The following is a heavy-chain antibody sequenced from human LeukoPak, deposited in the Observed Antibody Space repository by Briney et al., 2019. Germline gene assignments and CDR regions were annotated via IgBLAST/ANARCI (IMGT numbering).Heavy chain of an antibody. CDR2: INPNSGGT. CDR1: GYTFTGYY. CDR3: ARDTAFLQLRFDP. D-gene: IGHD5-24*01. Sequence: ASVKVSCKASGYTFTGYYMHWVRQAPGQGLEWMGWINPNSGGTNYAQKFQGRVTMTGDTSISTAYMELRSLRSDDTAVYYCARDTAFLQLRFDPWGQGTLVTVSS. J-gene: IGHJ5*02. V-gene: IGHV1-2*02.